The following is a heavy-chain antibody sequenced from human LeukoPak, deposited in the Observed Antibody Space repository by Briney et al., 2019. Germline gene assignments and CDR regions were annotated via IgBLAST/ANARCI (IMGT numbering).Heavy chain of an antibody. Sequence: PSETLSLTCAVSGGSISSGGYSWSWIRQPPGMGLEWIGYIYHSGGAYYNPSLKSRVTISVDRSKNQFSLKLSSVTASDTAVYYCARAGYSSGSDYWGQGTLVTVSS. J-gene: IGHJ4*02. V-gene: IGHV4-30-2*01. CDR3: ARAGYSSGSDY. D-gene: IGHD6-19*01. CDR2: IYHSGGA. CDR1: GGSISSGGYS.